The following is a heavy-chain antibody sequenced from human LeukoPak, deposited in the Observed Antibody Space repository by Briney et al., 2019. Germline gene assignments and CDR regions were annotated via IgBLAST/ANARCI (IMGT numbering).Heavy chain of an antibody. Sequence: PGGSLRLSCAASGFTFSSYAMSWVRQAPGKGLEWVSSISGSGGSTYYGDSVKGRFTISRDNSKNTLYLQMNSLRAEDTAVYYCAKGDCSGVSCYSHFDYWGQGTLVTVSS. J-gene: IGHJ4*02. D-gene: IGHD2-15*01. CDR2: ISGSGGST. V-gene: IGHV3-23*01. CDR3: AKGDCSGVSCYSHFDY. CDR1: GFTFSSYA.